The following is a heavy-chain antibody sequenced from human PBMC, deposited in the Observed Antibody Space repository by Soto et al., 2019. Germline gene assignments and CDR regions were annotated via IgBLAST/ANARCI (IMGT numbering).Heavy chain of an antibody. V-gene: IGHV3-53*01. CDR3: VKEFRGAFDY. CDR2: TFSGGNA. D-gene: IGHD3-10*01. J-gene: IGHJ4*02. CDR1: GVTVNSNF. Sequence: LRLSCAVSGVTVNSNFMSWVRQAPGKGLEWVSVTFSGGNADYADSVKGRFIMSRDISKNTLYLQMNSLRAEDTAVYFCVKEFRGAFDYWGQGTLVTVSS.